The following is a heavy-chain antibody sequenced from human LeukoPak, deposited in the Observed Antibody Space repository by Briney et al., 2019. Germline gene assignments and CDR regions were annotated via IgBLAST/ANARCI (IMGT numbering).Heavy chain of an antibody. D-gene: IGHD1-1*01. CDR3: ARGKAVQLERRGPRQRCWFDP. Sequence: SETLSLTCTVSGGSIGSSAYSWGWIRQPPGKGLEWIGSISYTGTTYYNPSLKSRVTISLDTSKNQFSLKLSSVTAADTAVYYCARGKAVQLERRGPRQRCWFDPWGQGTLVTVSS. V-gene: IGHV4-39*01. CDR2: ISYTGTT. CDR1: GGSIGSSAYS. J-gene: IGHJ5*02.